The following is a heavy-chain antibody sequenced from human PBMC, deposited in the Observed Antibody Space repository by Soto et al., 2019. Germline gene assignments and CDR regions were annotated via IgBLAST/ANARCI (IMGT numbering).Heavy chain of an antibody. J-gene: IGHJ3*02. CDR3: ARRLRQSGNSWDCGAFDI. Sequence: QITLQESAPVLVRPTEHLTLTCTYSGLSLSTSGVGVGWVRQSPGKALEWLAVIYWDDDKRYMPSLQNRLTISKDTSRNQVVLAMAHMLPMDTGTYYCARRLRQSGNSWDCGAFDIWGHGTVVAAS. CDR2: IYWDDDK. D-gene: IGHD1-1*01. CDR1: GLSLSTSGVG. V-gene: IGHV2-5*02.